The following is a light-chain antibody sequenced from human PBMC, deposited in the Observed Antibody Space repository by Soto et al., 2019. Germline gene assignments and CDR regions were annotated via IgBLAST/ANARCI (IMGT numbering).Light chain of an antibody. CDR3: SSYTSSSTLYV. V-gene: IGLV2-14*01. CDR1: SSDVGGYNY. J-gene: IGLJ1*01. CDR2: EVS. Sequence: QSVLTQPASVSGCPGQSITMSCTGTSSDVGGYNYVSWYQQHPGKAPKPMIYEVSNRPSGVSNRFSGSKSGNTASLTISGLQAEDEADYYCSSYTSSSTLYVFGTGTKVTVL.